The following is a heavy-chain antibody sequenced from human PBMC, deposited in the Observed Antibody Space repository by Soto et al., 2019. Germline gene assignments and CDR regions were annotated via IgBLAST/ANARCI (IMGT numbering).Heavy chain of an antibody. J-gene: IGHJ6*02. CDR3: ARIVRSISEAGRYYFYCGLDV. CDR1: GYTFTTYA. CDR2: INAGNGNT. Sequence: QVHLVQSGAEMEKPGASVKVSCKASGYTFTTYAIHWVRQAPGQGLEWMGWINAGNGNTKSSQKFQGRVTLTSDPSANTAYMELSSLPSEDTAVYFCARIVRSISEAGRYYFYCGLDVWGQGTTVTVSS. V-gene: IGHV1-3*01. D-gene: IGHD6-13*01.